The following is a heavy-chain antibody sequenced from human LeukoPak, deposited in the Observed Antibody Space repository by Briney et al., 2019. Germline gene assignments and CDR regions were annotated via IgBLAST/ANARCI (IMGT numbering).Heavy chain of an antibody. CDR3: AAGMYSSGWYSFDY. Sequence: GGSLRLSCAASGFTFSSYGMHWVRQAPGKGLEWVSAISGSGGSTYYADSVKGRFTISRDNSKNTLYLQMNSLRAEDTAVYYCAAGMYSSGWYSFDYWGQGTLVTVSS. V-gene: IGHV3-23*01. J-gene: IGHJ4*02. CDR1: GFTFSSYG. CDR2: ISGSGGST. D-gene: IGHD6-19*01.